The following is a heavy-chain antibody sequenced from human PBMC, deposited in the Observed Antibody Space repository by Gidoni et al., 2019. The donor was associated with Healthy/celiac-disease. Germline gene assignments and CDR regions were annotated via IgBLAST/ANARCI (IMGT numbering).Heavy chain of an antibody. J-gene: IGHJ3*02. D-gene: IGHD3-22*01. CDR2: INHSGST. Sequence: QVQLQQWGAGLLTPSETLSPTCAVHGGSFGGYYGRWIRQPPGKGLEWIGEINHSGSTNYNPSLKSRVTISVDTSKNQFSLKLSSVTAADTAVYYCARAIGTYYYDSSGYYWAFDAFDIWGQGTMVTVSS. V-gene: IGHV4-34*01. CDR1: GGSFGGYY. CDR3: ARAIGTYYYDSSGYYWAFDAFDI.